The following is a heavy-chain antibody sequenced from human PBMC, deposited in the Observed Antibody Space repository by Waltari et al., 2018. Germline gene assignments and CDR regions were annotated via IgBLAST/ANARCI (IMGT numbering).Heavy chain of an antibody. CDR1: GFTVSSNY. Sequence: EVQLVETGGGLIQPGGSLRLSCAASGFTVSSNYMSWVRPARGRVVGWVSVIYSCGSTYYADSVKGRFTTSRDNSKNTLYLQRNSLRAEDTAVYYCARVLRPSPYDFDYWGQGTLVTVSS. J-gene: IGHJ4*02. CDR3: ARVLRPSPYDFDY. CDR2: IYSCGST. V-gene: IGHV3-53*02. D-gene: IGHD4-17*01.